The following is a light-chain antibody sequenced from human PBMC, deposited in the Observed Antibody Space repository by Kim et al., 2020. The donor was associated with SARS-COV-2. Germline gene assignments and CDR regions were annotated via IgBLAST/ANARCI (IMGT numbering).Light chain of an antibody. CDR3: SSYTSSNTWL. CDR2: DVS. Sequence: GQSITIACTGTSSDVGGYDYVSWYQQHPGKAPKLTIFDVSKRPSGVSDRFSGSKSGNTASLTISGLQAEDEADYYCSSYTSSNTWLFGGGTKLTVL. J-gene: IGLJ3*02. CDR1: SSDVGGYDY. V-gene: IGLV2-14*04.